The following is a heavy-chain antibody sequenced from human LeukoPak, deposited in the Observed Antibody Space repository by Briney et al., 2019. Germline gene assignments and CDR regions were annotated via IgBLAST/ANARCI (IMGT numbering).Heavy chain of an antibody. Sequence: SETLSLTCTVSGGSISSYYWSWIRQPPGKGLEWIGYIYYSGSTNYNPSLKSRVTISVDTSKNQFSLKLSSVTAADTAVYYCARDMSGSSSWFNWFDPWGQGILVTVSS. J-gene: IGHJ5*02. CDR2: IYYSGST. D-gene: IGHD6-13*01. V-gene: IGHV4-59*01. CDR1: GGSISSYY. CDR3: ARDMSGSSSWFNWFDP.